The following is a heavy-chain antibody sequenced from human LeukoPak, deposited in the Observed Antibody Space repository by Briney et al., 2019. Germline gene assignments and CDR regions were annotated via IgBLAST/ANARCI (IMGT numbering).Heavy chain of an antibody. CDR2: ISSSESYI. V-gene: IGHV3-21*01. D-gene: IGHD3-22*01. CDR1: GFTFSSYS. CDR3: ARMAYYYDSSGYGPLDY. J-gene: IGHJ4*02. Sequence: GGSLRLSCADSGFTFSSYSMNWVRQAPGKGLEWVSYISSSESYIYYADSVKGRFTISRDNAKNSLNLQMDSLRAEDTAVYYCARMAYYYDSSGYGPLDYWGQGTLVTVSS.